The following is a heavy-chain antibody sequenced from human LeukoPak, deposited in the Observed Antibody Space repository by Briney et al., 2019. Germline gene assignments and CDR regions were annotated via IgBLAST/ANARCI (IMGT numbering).Heavy chain of an antibody. CDR3: ARHPTLRYGPSYYFDY. CDR2: FYYSPPP. Sequence: SETLSLTCTVSGGSISSSSYYWGWIRQPPGKGVEWIGSFYYSPPPYSNPSLQSLLTISVDTSNNQFSLKLSSVTAADTAVYYCARHPTLRYGPSYYFDYWGQGTLVTVSS. D-gene: IGHD1-14*01. J-gene: IGHJ4*02. V-gene: IGHV4-39*01. CDR1: GGSISSSSYY.